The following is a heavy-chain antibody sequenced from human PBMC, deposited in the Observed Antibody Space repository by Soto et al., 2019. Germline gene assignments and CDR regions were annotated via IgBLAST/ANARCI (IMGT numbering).Heavy chain of an antibody. D-gene: IGHD5-12*01. Sequence: SETLSLTCAVYGGSFSGYYCSWIRQPPGKGLEWIGEINHSGSTNYNPSLKSRVTISVDTSKNQFSLKLSSVTAADTAVYYCARRLRPLAYGMDVWGQGTTVTVSS. CDR3: ARRLRPLAYGMDV. CDR2: INHSGST. V-gene: IGHV4-34*01. CDR1: GGSFSGYY. J-gene: IGHJ6*02.